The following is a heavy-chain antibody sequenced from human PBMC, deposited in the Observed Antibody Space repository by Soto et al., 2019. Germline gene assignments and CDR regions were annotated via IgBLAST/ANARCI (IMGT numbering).Heavy chain of an antibody. D-gene: IGHD6-13*01. Sequence: QVQLVESGGGVVQPGRSLRLSCAASGFTFSSYGMHWVRQAPGKGLEWVAVISYDGSNKYYADSVKGRFTISRDNSKNTLYLQMNSLRADDTAVYYCAKDWQQLVYWGQGTLVTVSS. CDR2: ISYDGSNK. CDR3: AKDWQQLVY. CDR1: GFTFSSYG. V-gene: IGHV3-30*18. J-gene: IGHJ4*02.